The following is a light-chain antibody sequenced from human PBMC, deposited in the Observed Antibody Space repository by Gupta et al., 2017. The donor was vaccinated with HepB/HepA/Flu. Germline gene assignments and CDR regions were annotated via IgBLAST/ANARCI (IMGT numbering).Light chain of an antibody. CDR3: QQSYSLPVT. CDR2: GAS. CDR1: QNIVTY. J-gene: IGKJ2*01. V-gene: IGKV1-39*01. Sequence: DIQMTQSPSSLSASVGDRVTISCRASQNIVTYLIWYQQIPGKAPKLLIYGASSLQTGVPSRFSGSGSGTDFTLTISSLQPEDFATYYCQQSYSLPVTFAQGTKLEIK.